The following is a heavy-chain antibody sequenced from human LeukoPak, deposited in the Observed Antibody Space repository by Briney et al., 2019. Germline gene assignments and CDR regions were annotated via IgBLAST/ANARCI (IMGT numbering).Heavy chain of an antibody. CDR2: ISSSSSTI. D-gene: IGHD4-11*01. J-gene: IGHJ6*03. CDR3: ARYGNPESYYYYMDV. CDR1: GFTFSSYS. Sequence: GGSLRLSCAASGFTFSSYSMNWVRQAPGKGLEWVSYISSSSSTIYYADSVKGRFTISRDNAKNSLYLQMNSLRAEDTAVYYCARYGNPESYYYYMDVWGKGTTVTVSS. V-gene: IGHV3-48*04.